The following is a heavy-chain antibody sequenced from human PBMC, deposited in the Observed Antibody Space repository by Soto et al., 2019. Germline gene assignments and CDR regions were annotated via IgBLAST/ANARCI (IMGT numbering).Heavy chain of an antibody. CDR1: GGTFSSYA. V-gene: IGHV1-69*13. Sequence: SVKVSCKASGGTFSSYAISWVRQAPGQGLEWMGGIIPIFGTANYAQKFQGRVTITADESTSTAYMELSSLRSEDTAVYYCARDRDAHGDYFDYWGQGTLVTVSS. CDR2: IIPIFGTA. D-gene: IGHD4-17*01. CDR3: ARDRDAHGDYFDY. J-gene: IGHJ4*02.